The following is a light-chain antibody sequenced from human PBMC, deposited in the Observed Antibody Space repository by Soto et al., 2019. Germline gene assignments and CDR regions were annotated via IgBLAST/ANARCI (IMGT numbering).Light chain of an antibody. CDR2: GGY. CDR1: QDVSDF. CDR3: QKYNSAPQT. Sequence: DIHLTQSPSILSASVGDRVTLTCRASQDVSDFLAWYQHAPGKAPNLLIYGGYTLQSGVPSRFSGTGSGTDFTLTISSLQPEDVATYYCQKYNSAPQTFGQGTKVDIK. J-gene: IGKJ1*01. V-gene: IGKV1-27*01.